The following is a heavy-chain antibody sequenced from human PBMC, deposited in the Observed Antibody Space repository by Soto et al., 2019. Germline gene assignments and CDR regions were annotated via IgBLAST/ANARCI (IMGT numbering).Heavy chain of an antibody. CDR3: IAHFSMKEVIMTHEDAFDI. V-gene: IGHV3-15*01. Sequence: EVQLVESGGGLVEPGGSLRLSCAASEVPFSNAWMSWVRQAPGKGLEWVGRIKSKSDGGTTDYAAPVKGRFTISRDDSKTMVYLQMNSLKTEDTAVYYCIAHFSMKEVIMTHEDAFDIWGQGTMVTVSA. J-gene: IGHJ3*02. CDR1: EVPFSNAW. CDR2: IKSKSDGGTT. D-gene: IGHD3-22*01.